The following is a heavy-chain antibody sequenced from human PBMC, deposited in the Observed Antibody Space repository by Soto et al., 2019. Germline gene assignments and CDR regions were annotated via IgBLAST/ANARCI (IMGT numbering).Heavy chain of an antibody. J-gene: IGHJ4*02. CDR1: GFTFSSYG. D-gene: IGHD6-19*01. Sequence: QVQLVESGGGVVQPGRSLRLSCAASGFTFSSYGMHWVRQAPGKGLEWVAVIWYDGSNKYYADSVKGRFTISRDNSKNTLYLQMNSLRAEDTAVYYCARDLLASGGYSSGWYVDYWGQGTLVTVSS. V-gene: IGHV3-33*01. CDR3: ARDLLASGGYSSGWYVDY. CDR2: IWYDGSNK.